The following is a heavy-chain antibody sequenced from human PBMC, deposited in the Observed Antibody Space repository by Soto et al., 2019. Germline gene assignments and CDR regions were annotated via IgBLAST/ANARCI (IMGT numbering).Heavy chain of an antibody. CDR2: ISYDGSNK. V-gene: IGHV3-30*18. CDR3: AKDPGWYGIDY. CDR1: GFTFSSYG. Sequence: QVQLVESGGGVVQPGRSLRLSCAASGFTFSSYGMHWVRQAPGKGLEWVAVISYDGSNKYYADSVKGRLTISRDNSKNTLYLQMNSLRAEDTAVYYCAKDPGWYGIDYWGQGTLVTVSS. J-gene: IGHJ4*02. D-gene: IGHD6-19*01.